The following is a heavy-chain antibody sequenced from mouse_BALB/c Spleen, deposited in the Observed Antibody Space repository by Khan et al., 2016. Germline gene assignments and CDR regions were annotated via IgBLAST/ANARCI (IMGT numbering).Heavy chain of an antibody. CDR1: GYSITSDYA. V-gene: IGHV3-2*02. CDR2: ISYSGST. D-gene: IGHD2-14*01. CDR3: ARNRHWYERTWFAY. Sequence: EVQLVESGPGLVKPSQSLSLTCTVTGYSITSDYAWNCIRQFPGNKLEWMGYISYSGSTCYNPSLKSRISINRDTSKNQFFLQLYSVTTEDTATYYCARNRHWYERTWFAYWGHGTQVAVSA. J-gene: IGHJ3*01.